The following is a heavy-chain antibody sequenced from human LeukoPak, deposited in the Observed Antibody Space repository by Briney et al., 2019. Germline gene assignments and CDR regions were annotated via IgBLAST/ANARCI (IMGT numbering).Heavy chain of an antibody. CDR2: IYPGNSDT. J-gene: IGHJ6*04. D-gene: IGHD2-2*01. V-gene: IGHV5-51*01. CDR3: ARLGTTSGDGMDV. Sequence: GESLKISCKGSGYIFTSYGIGWVRQMPGKGLEWMGIIYPGNSDTRYRPSFQGQVTISADKSITTAYLQWSSLKASDTAMYYCARLGTTSGDGMDVWGKGTTVTVSS. CDR1: GYIFTSYG.